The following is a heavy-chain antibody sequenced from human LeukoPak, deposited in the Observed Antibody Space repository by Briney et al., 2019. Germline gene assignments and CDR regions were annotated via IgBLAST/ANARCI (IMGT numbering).Heavy chain of an antibody. CDR3: AREVGYSQGRGY. V-gene: IGHV4-39*07. CDR2: IHQSGNT. Sequence: SETLSLTCTVSGGSISSGGYFWGWSRQPPGEGLEWIATIHQSGNTYYNSSLKSRVTISVDTSKNQFSLQLSSVTAADTAVYYCAREVGYSQGRGYWGQGTLVTVSS. D-gene: IGHD6-13*01. CDR1: GGSISSGGYF. J-gene: IGHJ4*02.